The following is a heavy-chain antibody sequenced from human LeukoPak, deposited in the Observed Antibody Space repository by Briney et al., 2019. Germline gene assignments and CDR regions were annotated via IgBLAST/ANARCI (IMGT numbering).Heavy chain of an antibody. J-gene: IGHJ6*02. CDR1: GFTFSSYW. Sequence: GGSLRLSCAASGFTFSSYWMSWVRQPPGRGLEWVANIEHDGSDRYYVDSVNGRFTISRDNSKNSLYLQMNSLRSEDSAVYYCATWAFYHGMDVWGQGTTVIVSS. CDR3: ATWAFYHGMDV. D-gene: IGHD2/OR15-2a*01. CDR2: IEHDGSDR. V-gene: IGHV3-7*03.